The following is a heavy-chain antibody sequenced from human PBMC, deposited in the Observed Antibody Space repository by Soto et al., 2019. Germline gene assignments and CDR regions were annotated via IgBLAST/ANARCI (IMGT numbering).Heavy chain of an antibody. Sequence: SETLSLTCAVSGGSISSSNWWSWVRQPPGKGLEWIGEIYHSGSTNYNPSLKSRVTISVDKSKNQFSLKLSSVTAADTAVYYCARVPGMVYATFDYWGHGTLVTVSS. CDR3: ARVPGMVYATFDY. CDR2: IYHSGST. D-gene: IGHD2-8*01. J-gene: IGHJ4*01. V-gene: IGHV4-4*02. CDR1: GGSISSSNW.